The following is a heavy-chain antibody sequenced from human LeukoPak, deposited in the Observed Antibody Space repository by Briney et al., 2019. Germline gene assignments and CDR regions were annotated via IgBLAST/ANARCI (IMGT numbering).Heavy chain of an antibody. CDR1: GGSFSGYY. D-gene: IGHD1/OR15-1a*01. Sequence: PSETLSLTCAVYGGSFSGYYWSWIRQPPGKGLEWIGEINHSGSTNYNPSLKSRVTISVDTSKNQFSLKLSSVTAADTAVYYCTRGDSTNKIDYWGQGTLVTVSS. J-gene: IGHJ4*02. CDR2: INHSGST. CDR3: TRGDSTNKIDY. V-gene: IGHV4-34*01.